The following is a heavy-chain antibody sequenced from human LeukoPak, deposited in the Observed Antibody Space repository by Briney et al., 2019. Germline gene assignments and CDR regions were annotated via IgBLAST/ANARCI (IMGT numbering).Heavy chain of an antibody. D-gene: IGHD6-19*01. V-gene: IGHV1-8*01. CDR1: GYTFTSFE. J-gene: IGHJ4*02. CDR2: VNPGSGKT. CDR3: ARGVAGGDF. Sequence: GASVKVSCKASGYTFTSFEINWVRQSTGQGLEWMGWVNPGSGKTAYALKFQDRLIMTTNISLSTVYMELASLKSEDTAVYYCARGVAGGDFWGQGTLVTVSS.